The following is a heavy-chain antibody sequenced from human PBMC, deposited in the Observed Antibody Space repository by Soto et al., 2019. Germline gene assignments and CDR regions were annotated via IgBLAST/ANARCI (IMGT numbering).Heavy chain of an antibody. Sequence: PGGSLRLSCAASGFPFSSYAMSWVRPAPGKGLEWVSAISGSGGSTYYADSVKGRFTISRDNSKNTLYLQMNSLRAEDTAVYYCAKESDSSSWYDGAFDIWGQGTMVT. CDR2: ISGSGGST. V-gene: IGHV3-23*01. CDR1: GFPFSSYA. CDR3: AKESDSSSWYDGAFDI. D-gene: IGHD6-13*01. J-gene: IGHJ3*02.